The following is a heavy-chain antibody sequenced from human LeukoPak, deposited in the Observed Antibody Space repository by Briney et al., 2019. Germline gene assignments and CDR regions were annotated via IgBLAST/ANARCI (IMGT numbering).Heavy chain of an antibody. CDR2: IYHSGST. CDR3: ARDHKAKNWFDP. Sequence: PSETLSLTCTVSGGSISSSSNYWGWIRQPPGKGLEWIGSIYHSGSTYYNPSLKSRVTISVDTSKNQFSLKLSSVTAADTAVYYCARDHKAKNWFDPWGQGTLVTVSS. J-gene: IGHJ5*02. CDR1: GGSISSSSNY. V-gene: IGHV4-39*07.